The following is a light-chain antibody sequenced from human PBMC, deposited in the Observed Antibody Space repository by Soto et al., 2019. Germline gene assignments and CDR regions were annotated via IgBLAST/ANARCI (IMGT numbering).Light chain of an antibody. J-gene: IGKJ2*01. CDR1: QSVSSN. Sequence: EIVMTQSPATLSVSPGERATLSCRASQSVSSNLTWYQQKPGQAPRPLIYGASTRATGIPARFSDSASGTEFTLTISRRQSEEFAVYYCQQYNNWPYTFGQGTK. CDR2: GAS. CDR3: QQYNNWPYT. V-gene: IGKV3-15*01.